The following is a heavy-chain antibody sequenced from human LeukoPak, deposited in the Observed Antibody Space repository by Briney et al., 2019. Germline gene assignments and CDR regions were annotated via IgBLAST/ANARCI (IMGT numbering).Heavy chain of an antibody. J-gene: IGHJ4*02. Sequence: ASVKVSCKASGYTFTSYGISWVRQAPGQGLEWMGWIRTYNGNTNYAQKLQGRVTMTTDTSTSTAHMELRSLRSDDTAVYYCARDGVYYGSGSYWGQGTLVTVSS. V-gene: IGHV1-18*01. D-gene: IGHD3-10*01. CDR3: ARDGVYYGSGSY. CDR1: GYTFTSYG. CDR2: IRTYNGNT.